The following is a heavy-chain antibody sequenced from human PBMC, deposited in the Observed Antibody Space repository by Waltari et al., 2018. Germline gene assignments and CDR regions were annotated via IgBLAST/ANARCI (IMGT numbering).Heavy chain of an antibody. D-gene: IGHD2-21*02. CDR2: ICYDGSNT. J-gene: IGHJ4*02. CDR1: GFTFSSYG. Sequence: VQLVESGGGVVQPGRSLRLSCAASGFTFSSYGMHWVRQGQGKGLECVVCICYDGSNTYYAYTVKGRFTISRDSSKNTLYRQMNSLRVEDTAVYYWARGPHIVVVTAVDYWGQGTLVTVSA. CDR3: ARGPHIVVVTAVDY. V-gene: IGHV3-33*01.